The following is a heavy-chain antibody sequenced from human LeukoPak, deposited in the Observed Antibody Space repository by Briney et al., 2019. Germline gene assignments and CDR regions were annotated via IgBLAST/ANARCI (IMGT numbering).Heavy chain of an antibody. J-gene: IGHJ3*02. CDR2: INHSGST. CDR3: ASIEYLDAFVI. CDR1: GGSFSGYH. V-gene: IGHV4-34*01. D-gene: IGHD2-2*01. Sequence: SETLSLTCAVYGGSFSGYHWSWIRQPPGKGLEWIGEINHSGSTNYNPPLKSRVTISVDTSKNQFSLKLSSVTAADTAVYYCASIEYLDAFVIWGQGTMVTVSS.